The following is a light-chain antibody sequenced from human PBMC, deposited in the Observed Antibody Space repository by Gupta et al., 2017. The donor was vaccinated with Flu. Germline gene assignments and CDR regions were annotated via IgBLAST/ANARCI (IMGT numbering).Light chain of an antibody. CDR3: QQEYDCPSA. J-gene: IGKJ1*01. CDR2: KAS. CDR1: HRISGW. Sequence: PSALLSAVVGRSTITSRGSHRISGWLAWYQQKPGETANHLLYKASTSESGGPSRFSGSGSGTEFTLTISSRQPDDLAAYYCQQEYDCPSAFGQGTKVEIK. V-gene: IGKV1-5*03.